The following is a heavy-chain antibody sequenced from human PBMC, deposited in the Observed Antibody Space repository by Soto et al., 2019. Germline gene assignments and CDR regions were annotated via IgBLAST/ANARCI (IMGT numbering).Heavy chain of an antibody. CDR3: VKDGSSGWPYFGDMDV. Sequence: PGGSLRLSCAASGFTFSSYGMHWVRQAPGKGLEWVAVILYDGSKKYYADSVKGRFTISRDNSKNTMYLQMSSRRCEDTALYYCVKDGSSGWPYFGDMDVWGRGTTVTVSS. J-gene: IGHJ6*02. CDR2: ILYDGSKK. V-gene: IGHV3-30*18. CDR1: GFTFSSYG. D-gene: IGHD6-19*01.